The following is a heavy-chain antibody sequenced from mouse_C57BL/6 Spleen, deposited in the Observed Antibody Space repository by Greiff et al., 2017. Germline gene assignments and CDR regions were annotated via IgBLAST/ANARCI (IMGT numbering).Heavy chain of an antibody. CDR1: GYSFTSYY. CDR2: IYPGSGNT. Sequence: QVQLKESGPELVKPGASVKISCKASGYSFTSYYIHWVKQRPGQGLEWIGWIYPGSGNTKYNEKFKGKATLTADTSSSTAYMQLSSLTSEDSAVYYCARWDLYAMDYWGQGTSVTVSS. V-gene: IGHV1-66*01. CDR3: ARWDLYAMDY. D-gene: IGHD4-1*01. J-gene: IGHJ4*01.